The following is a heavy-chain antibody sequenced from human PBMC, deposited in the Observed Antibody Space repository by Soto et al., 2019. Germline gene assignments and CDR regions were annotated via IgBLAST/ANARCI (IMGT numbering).Heavy chain of an antibody. V-gene: IGHV3-74*01. D-gene: IGHD1-7*01. Sequence: HPGGSLRLSCAACGFTFGSYWMHWVRQAPGKGLVWVSRMNSDGSSTNYADSVKGRFTISRDNAKNTLYLQMNSLRAEDTAVYYCARANIETGTLLSYWGKGALVTVDS. CDR1: GFTFGSYW. CDR3: ARANIETGTLLSY. J-gene: IGHJ4*02. CDR2: MNSDGSST.